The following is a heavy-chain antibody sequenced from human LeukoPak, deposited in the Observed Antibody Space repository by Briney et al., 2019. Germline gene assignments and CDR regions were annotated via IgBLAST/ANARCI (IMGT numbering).Heavy chain of an antibody. V-gene: IGHV1-8*01. CDR1: GYTFTSYD. J-gene: IGHJ3*02. CDR2: MNPNSGNT. Sequence: GASVKVSCKTSGYTFTSYDINWVRQATGQGLEWMGWMNPNSGNTGYAQRFQGRVTMTTNTSISTAYMELSSLRAEDTAVYYCAKDLGDCSSTSCYTSAFDIWGQGTMVTVSS. CDR3: AKDLGDCSSTSCYTSAFDI. D-gene: IGHD2-2*02.